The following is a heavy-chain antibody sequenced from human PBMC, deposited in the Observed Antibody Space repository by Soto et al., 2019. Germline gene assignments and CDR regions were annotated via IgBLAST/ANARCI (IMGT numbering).Heavy chain of an antibody. J-gene: IGHJ4*02. CDR3: ARDDWGGGAN. CDR1: GFSVSNNY. V-gene: IGHV3-66*01. CDR2: IYSGGST. D-gene: IGHD2-21*01. Sequence: EVQLVESGGGLVQPGGSLRLSCAASGFSVSNNYMSWVRQAPGRGLEWVSVIYSGGSTYYTDSVKGRFTISRDNSKNTLVLEMNRLRAEDTAVYYCARDDWGGGANWGQGTLVTVSS.